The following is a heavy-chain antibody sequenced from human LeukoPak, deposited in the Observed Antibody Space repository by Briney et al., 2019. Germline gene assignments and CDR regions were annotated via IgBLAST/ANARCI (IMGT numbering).Heavy chain of an antibody. D-gene: IGHD3-16*01. V-gene: IGHV3-33*06. CDR2: IWYDGSNK. CDR3: AKQGPRSSYGSIDS. CDR1: GFTFSSYG. J-gene: IGHJ4*02. Sequence: GRSLRLSCAASGFTFSSYGMHWVRQAPGKGLEWVAVIWYDGSNKYYADSVKGRFTISRDNSKNTLYLQMNSLRAGDTAVYSCAKQGPRSSYGSIDSWGQGTLVTVSS.